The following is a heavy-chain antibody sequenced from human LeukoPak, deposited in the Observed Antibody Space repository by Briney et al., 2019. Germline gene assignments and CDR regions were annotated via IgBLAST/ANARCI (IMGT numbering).Heavy chain of an antibody. Sequence: PGGSLRLSCAASGLTFSIHWMNWVRQAPGKGLEWVGFIRSKAFGGTTEYAASVKGRFTISRDDSKSIAYLQMNSLKTEDTAMYYCTSDETEDTTYWGQGTLVTVSS. D-gene: IGHD1-26*01. CDR2: IRSKAFGGTT. CDR3: TSDETEDTTY. V-gene: IGHV3-49*04. J-gene: IGHJ4*02. CDR1: GLTFSIHW.